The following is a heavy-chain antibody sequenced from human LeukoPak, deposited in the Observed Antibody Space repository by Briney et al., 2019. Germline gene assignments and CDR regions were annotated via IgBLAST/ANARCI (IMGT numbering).Heavy chain of an antibody. Sequence: SETLSLTCTVSGGSISSYYWSWIRQPAGKGLEWIGRMYTSGSTTYNPSLKSRVTISADTSKNQFSLKLNSLTTADTAVYYCTRGAGWLIDYWGQGILVTVSS. J-gene: IGHJ4*02. CDR3: TRGAGWLIDY. V-gene: IGHV4-4*07. D-gene: IGHD3-16*01. CDR2: MYTSGST. CDR1: GGSISSYY.